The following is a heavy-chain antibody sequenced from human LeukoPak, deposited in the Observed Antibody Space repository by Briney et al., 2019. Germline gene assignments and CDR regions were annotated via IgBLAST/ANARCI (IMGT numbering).Heavy chain of an antibody. CDR1: GFTVSSNY. Sequence: GGSLRVSCAASGFTVSSNYMSWVRQAPGNGLEWVSVIYSGGSTYYADSVKGRFTISRDNSKNTLYLQMNSLRAEDTAVYYCARDPVLLWFGELLAYPPAQDDYWGQGTLVTVSS. CDR3: ARDPVLLWFGELLAYPPAQDDY. V-gene: IGHV3-66*01. D-gene: IGHD3-10*01. J-gene: IGHJ4*02. CDR2: IYSGGST.